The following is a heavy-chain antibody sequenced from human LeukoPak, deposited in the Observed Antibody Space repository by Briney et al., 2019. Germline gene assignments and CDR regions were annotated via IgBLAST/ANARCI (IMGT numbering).Heavy chain of an antibody. D-gene: IGHD3-3*01. J-gene: IGHJ4*02. V-gene: IGHV4-38-2*01. Sequence: TPSETLSLTCAVSGYSISSGYYWGWIRQPPGQGLEWIGSIYHSGSTYYNPSLKSRVTISVDTSKNQFSLKLSSVTAADTAVYYCAGRKGFLEWLLPTYYFDYWGQGTLVTVSS. CDR1: GYSISSGYY. CDR3: AGRKGFLEWLLPTYYFDY. CDR2: IYHSGST.